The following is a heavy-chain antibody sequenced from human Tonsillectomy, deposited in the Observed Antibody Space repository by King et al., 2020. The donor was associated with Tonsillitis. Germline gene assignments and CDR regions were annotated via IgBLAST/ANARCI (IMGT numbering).Heavy chain of an antibody. CDR3: ASSSGSYGSYWFDP. V-gene: IGHV3-21*01. CDR1: GFTFSSYS. CDR2: ISSSSSYI. J-gene: IGHJ5*02. Sequence: VQLVESGGGLVKPGGSLRLSCAASGFTFSSYSMNWVRQAPGKGLEWVSSISSSSSYIYYADSVKGRFTISRDNAKHSLYLQRNSLRAEDTAVYYCASSSGSYGSYWFDPWGQGTLVTVSS. D-gene: IGHD3-10*01.